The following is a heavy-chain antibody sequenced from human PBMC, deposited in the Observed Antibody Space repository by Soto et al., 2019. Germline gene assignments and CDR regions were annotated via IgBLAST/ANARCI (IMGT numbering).Heavy chain of an antibody. CDR1: GYSFTIYW. V-gene: IGHV5-10-1*01. Sequence: GGSLKISCNSSGYSFTIYWISWGRHRPGKGLEWMGRIDPSDSYTNYSPSFQGHVTISANNPISTAYLQWSSLKASDTAMYYCARRLPKYDFALEPSNWFAPWGQGTLVTVSS. D-gene: IGHD3-3*01. J-gene: IGHJ5*02. CDR2: IDPSDSYT. CDR3: ARRLPKYDFALEPSNWFAP.